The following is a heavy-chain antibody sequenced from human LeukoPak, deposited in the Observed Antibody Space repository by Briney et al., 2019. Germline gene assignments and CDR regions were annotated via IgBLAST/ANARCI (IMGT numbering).Heavy chain of an antibody. Sequence: PGGSLRLSCAASGFTFSSYAMSWVRQAPGKGLEWVSAISGSGGSTYYADSVKGRFTISRDNSKNTLYLQMNSLRAEGTAVYYCARPNYYDNSGQDYWGQGTLVTVSS. CDR3: ARPNYYDNSGQDY. V-gene: IGHV3-23*01. D-gene: IGHD3-22*01. J-gene: IGHJ4*02. CDR2: ISGSGGST. CDR1: GFTFSSYA.